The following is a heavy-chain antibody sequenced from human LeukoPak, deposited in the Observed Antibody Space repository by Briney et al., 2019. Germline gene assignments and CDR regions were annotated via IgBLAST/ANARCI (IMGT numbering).Heavy chain of an antibody. CDR2: ISGSGGST. CDR3: AKDWLGYDYVWGSCRPAAFLLDY. Sequence: GGSLRLSCAVSGFTFSSYAMSWVRQAPGKGLEWVSAISGSGGSTYYADSVKGRFTISRDNSKNTLYLQMNSLRAEDTAVYYCAKDWLGYDYVWGSCRPAAFLLDYGARGTLVTVSS. D-gene: IGHD3-16*02. J-gene: IGHJ4*02. CDR1: GFTFSSYA. V-gene: IGHV3-23*01.